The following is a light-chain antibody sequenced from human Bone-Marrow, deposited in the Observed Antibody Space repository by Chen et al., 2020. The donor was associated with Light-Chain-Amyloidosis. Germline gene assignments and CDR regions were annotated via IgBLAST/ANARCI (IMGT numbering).Light chain of an antibody. Sequence: SYDMTQPPSVSVSPGQTASITCSGDKLGDKYVNWYQRRPGQSPVMVIYEDRKRPSGIPERISGSNSGNTATLIIRGTQAMDEADYYCQAWDSINVLFGGGTKLTVL. V-gene: IGLV3-1*01. CDR3: QAWDSINVL. J-gene: IGLJ2*01. CDR2: EDR. CDR1: KLGDKY.